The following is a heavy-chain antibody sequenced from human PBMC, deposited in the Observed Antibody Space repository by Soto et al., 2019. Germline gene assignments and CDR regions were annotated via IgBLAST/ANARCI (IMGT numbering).Heavy chain of an antibody. CDR2: ISAYNGNT. J-gene: IGHJ4*02. Sequence: ASVKVSCKASGYTFTSYGISWVRQAPGQGLEWMGWISAYNGNTNYAQKLQGRVTMTTDTSTSTAYMELRSLRSDDTAVYYCARDRIMITFGGVNPFDYWGQGTLVTVSS. D-gene: IGHD3-16*01. V-gene: IGHV1-18*04. CDR3: ARDRIMITFGGVNPFDY. CDR1: GYTFTSYG.